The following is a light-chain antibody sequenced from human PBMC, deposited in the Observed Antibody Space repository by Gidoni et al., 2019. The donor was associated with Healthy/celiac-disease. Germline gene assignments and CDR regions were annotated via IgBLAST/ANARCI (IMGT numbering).Light chain of an antibody. CDR1: QIVLYSTKSNNY. V-gene: IGKV4-1*01. J-gene: IGKJ3*01. CDR2: WAS. CDR3: RQYCSTPRLT. Sequence: DIVMSQSPDPLAVSLGERASINCKSSQIVLYSTKSNNYLAWYQQKPRQPPKLLIYWASTRASEVPDRCSGSGSGTDVTLTISSLQAEDVAVYYCRQYCSTPRLTFGPGTKVDIK.